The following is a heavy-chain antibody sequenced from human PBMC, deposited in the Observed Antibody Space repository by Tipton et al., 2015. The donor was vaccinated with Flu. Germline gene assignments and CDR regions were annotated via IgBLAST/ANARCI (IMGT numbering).Heavy chain of an antibody. Sequence: TLSLTCAVYGGSFSGYYWSWIRQPPGKGLEWIGEINHSGSTNYNPSLKSRVTTSVDTSKNQFSLKLSSVTAADTAVYYCARRRIVGANYFDYWGQGTLVTVSS. J-gene: IGHJ4*02. V-gene: IGHV4-34*01. D-gene: IGHD1-26*01. CDR1: GGSFSGYY. CDR3: ARRRIVGANYFDY. CDR2: INHSGST.